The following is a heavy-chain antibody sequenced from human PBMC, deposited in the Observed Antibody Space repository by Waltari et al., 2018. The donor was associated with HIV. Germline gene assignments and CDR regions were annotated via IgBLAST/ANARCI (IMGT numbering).Heavy chain of an antibody. Sequence: EVHLVQSGAELKKPGESLRISCQGSGYSLTNYWIGRVRPRPGKGPEWMGNIYPADSETRYSPAFEGRITISVDKSINTVFLQWNSLKASDTARYFCARHHPEPRRSYYASSYYDVWGQGTLVTVSS. CDR3: ARHHPEPRRSYYASSYYDV. CDR1: GYSLTNYW. V-gene: IGHV5-51*01. D-gene: IGHD3-10*01. CDR2: IYPADSET. J-gene: IGHJ4*02.